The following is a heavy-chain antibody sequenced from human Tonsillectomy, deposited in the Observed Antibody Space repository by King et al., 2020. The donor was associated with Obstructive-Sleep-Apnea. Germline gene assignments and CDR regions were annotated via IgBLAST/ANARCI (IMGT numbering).Heavy chain of an antibody. D-gene: IGHD2-15*01. CDR2: IYPGDSDT. V-gene: IGHV5-51*01. CDR1: GYRFLTYW. CDR3: ARGGEYYFDY. Sequence: GQRVESGAEVKKPGEALKISCKGSGYRFLTYWIGWVRQMPGKGLEWMGIIYPGDSDTRYSPSFQGQVTISADESITTAYLQWSSLKASDTAMYYCARGGEYYFDYWGQGTLVTVSS. J-gene: IGHJ4*02.